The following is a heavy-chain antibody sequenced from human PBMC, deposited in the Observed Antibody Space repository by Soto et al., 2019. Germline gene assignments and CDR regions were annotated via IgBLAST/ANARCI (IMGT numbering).Heavy chain of an antibody. Sequence: QVQLVQSGAEVKKPGASVKVSCKASGYTFTGYYMHWVRQAPGQGPEWMGWINPNSGGTNYAQKFQGWVTMTRDTSISTAYMELSRLRSDDTAVYYCARAHCGGDCYSGVDYWGQGTLVTVSS. J-gene: IGHJ4*02. CDR3: ARAHCGGDCYSGVDY. D-gene: IGHD2-21*02. CDR1: GYTFTGYY. CDR2: INPNSGGT. V-gene: IGHV1-2*04.